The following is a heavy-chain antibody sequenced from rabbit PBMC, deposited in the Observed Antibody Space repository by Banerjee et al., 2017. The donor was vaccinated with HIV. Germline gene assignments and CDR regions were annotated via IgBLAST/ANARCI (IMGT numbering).Heavy chain of an antibody. D-gene: IGHD4-1*01. Sequence: QEQLEESGGDLVKPEGSLTLTCTASAFSFSNEYVMCWVRQAPGKGLEWIACITSSGYTAYATWAKGRFTISRTSSTTVALQMTSLTAADTATYFCARDLAGVIGWNFDLWGPGTLVTVS. CDR2: ITSSGYT. CDR3: ARDLAGVIGWNFDL. CDR1: AFSFSNEYV. V-gene: IGHV1S45*01. J-gene: IGHJ4*01.